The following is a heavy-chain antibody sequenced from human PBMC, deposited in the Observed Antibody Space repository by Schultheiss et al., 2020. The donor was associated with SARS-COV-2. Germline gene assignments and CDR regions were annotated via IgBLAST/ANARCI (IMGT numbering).Heavy chain of an antibody. CDR3: ASNLDV. Sequence: GGSLRLSCAASGFTFSSYAMHWVRQAPGKGLEWVAVISYDGSNKYYADSVKGRFTISRDNSKNTLYLQMNSLRAEDTAVYYCASNLDVWGQGTTVTVSS. CDR1: GFTFSSYA. V-gene: IGHV3-30*01. CDR2: ISYDGSNK. J-gene: IGHJ6*02.